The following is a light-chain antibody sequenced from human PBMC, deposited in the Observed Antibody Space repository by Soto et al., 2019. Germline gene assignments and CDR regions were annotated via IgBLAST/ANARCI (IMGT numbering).Light chain of an antibody. Sequence: AIQMTQSPSSLSASVGDRVTITCRASQGIKNDLNWYQQRPGKAPQLLIYGASTLQSGVPSRFSGTGSGIDFTLTISSLQPEDFATYYCLQDFNYPRTFGPGTKVDIK. CDR3: LQDFNYPRT. J-gene: IGKJ3*01. CDR2: GAS. CDR1: QGIKND. V-gene: IGKV1-6*01.